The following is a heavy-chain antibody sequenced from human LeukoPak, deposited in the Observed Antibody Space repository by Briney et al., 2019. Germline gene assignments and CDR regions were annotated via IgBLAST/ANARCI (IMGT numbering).Heavy chain of an antibody. Sequence: ASVTVSCKASGYTFTSYDINWVRQATGQGLEWMGWMNPNSGNTGYAQKFQGRVTMTRNTSISTAYMEVSSLRSEDTAVYYCARGVYDFWSGYSSHWFDPWGQGTLVTVSS. CDR1: GYTFTSYD. D-gene: IGHD3-3*01. CDR3: ARGVYDFWSGYSSHWFDP. V-gene: IGHV1-8*01. J-gene: IGHJ5*02. CDR2: MNPNSGNT.